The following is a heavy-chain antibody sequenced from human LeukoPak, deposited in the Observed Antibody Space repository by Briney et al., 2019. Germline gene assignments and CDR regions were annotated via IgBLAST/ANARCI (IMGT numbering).Heavy chain of an antibody. D-gene: IGHD6-13*01. CDR2: IYPGDSDT. CDR3: ARYPYSGVDY. Sequence: GESLEISCQGSGYSFTSYWIGWVRPVPGKGLEWMGIIYPGDSDTRYSPSFQGQVTISADKSISTAYLQWSSLKASDTAMYYCARYPYSGVDYWGQGTLVTVSS. V-gene: IGHV5-51*01. CDR1: GYSFTSYW. J-gene: IGHJ4*02.